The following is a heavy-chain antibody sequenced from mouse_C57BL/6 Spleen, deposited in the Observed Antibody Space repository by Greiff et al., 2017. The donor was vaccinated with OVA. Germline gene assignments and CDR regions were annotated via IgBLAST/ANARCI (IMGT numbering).Heavy chain of an antibody. CDR1: GYAFSSSW. CDR3: YDYDGYYAMDY. D-gene: IGHD2-4*01. Sequence: VQLQQSGPELVKPGASVKISCKASGYAFSSSWMNWVKQRPGKGLEWIGRIYPGSGDTNYNGKFKSKATLTADKSSSTAYMQLSSLTSGDSAVYCCYDYDGYYAMDYRGQGTSVTVAS. V-gene: IGHV1-82*01. CDR2: IYPGSGDT. J-gene: IGHJ4*01.